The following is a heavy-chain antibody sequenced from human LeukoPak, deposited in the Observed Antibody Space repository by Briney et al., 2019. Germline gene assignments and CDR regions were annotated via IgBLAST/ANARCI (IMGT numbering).Heavy chain of an antibody. J-gene: IGHJ4*02. CDR2: TIPILGIA. CDR3: ASQFLLPFDY. CDR1: GDTFGSYA. D-gene: IGHD3-22*01. Sequence: AVKVSCKAPGDTFGSYAISWVRQAHGQGLEWMGRTIPILGIAKYAQKFQGRLTITADTSTSTAYMQLTNLRSDDTAVYYCASQFLLPFDYWGRGTPVTASS. V-gene: IGHV1-69*04.